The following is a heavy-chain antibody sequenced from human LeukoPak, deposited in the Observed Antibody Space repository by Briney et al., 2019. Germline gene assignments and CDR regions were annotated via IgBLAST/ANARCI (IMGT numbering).Heavy chain of an antibody. J-gene: IGHJ4*02. Sequence: SETLSLTCTVSGDSISSSSYYWGWIRQSPGKGLEWIGNIYYRGSTYYNPSLKSRLTISVDTSKNQFSLKLNSVTAADTAVYYCARARGYSYSDYWGQGTLVTVSS. CDR3: ARARGYSYSDY. CDR2: IYYRGST. CDR1: GDSISSSSYY. V-gene: IGHV4-39*07. D-gene: IGHD5-18*01.